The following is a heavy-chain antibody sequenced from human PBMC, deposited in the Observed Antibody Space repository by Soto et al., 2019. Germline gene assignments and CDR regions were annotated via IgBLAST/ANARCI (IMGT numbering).Heavy chain of an antibody. CDR2: IYSGGST. D-gene: IGHD3-22*01. CDR1: GFTVTSNY. CDR3: ATGSSGYYYFDY. Sequence: GGSLRLSCAASGFTVTSNYMSWVRQAPGKGLEWVSVIYSGGSTYYADSVKGRFTISRDNSKNTLYLQMNSLRAEDTAVYYCATGSSGYYYFDYWGQGTLVTVSS. J-gene: IGHJ4*02. V-gene: IGHV3-53*01.